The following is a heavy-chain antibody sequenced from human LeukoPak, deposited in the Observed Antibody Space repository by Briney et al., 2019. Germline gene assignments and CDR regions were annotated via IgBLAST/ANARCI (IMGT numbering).Heavy chain of an antibody. Sequence: GGSLRPSCAASGFTVSSNYMSWVRQAPGKGLEWVSVIYSDGSTYYADSVKGRFTISRDNSKNTLYLQMNSLRAEDTAVYYCASRDYYDSSGYPDAFDIWGQGTMVIVSS. CDR1: GFTVSSNY. J-gene: IGHJ3*02. D-gene: IGHD3-22*01. V-gene: IGHV3-53*01. CDR3: ASRDYYDSSGYPDAFDI. CDR2: IYSDGST.